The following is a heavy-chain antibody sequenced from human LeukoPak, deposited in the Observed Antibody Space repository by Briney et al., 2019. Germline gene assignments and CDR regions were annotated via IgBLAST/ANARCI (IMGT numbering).Heavy chain of an antibody. CDR3: ARVRGNRGKYFDY. CDR2: INHSGST. D-gene: IGHD3-16*01. V-gene: IGHV4-34*01. CDR1: GGSFSGYY. Sequence: SETLSLTRAVYGGSFSGYYWSWIRQPPGKGLEWIGEINHSGSTNYNPSLKSRVAISVDTSKNQFSLKLSSVTAADTAVYYCARVRGNRGKYFDYWGQGTLVTVSS. J-gene: IGHJ4*02.